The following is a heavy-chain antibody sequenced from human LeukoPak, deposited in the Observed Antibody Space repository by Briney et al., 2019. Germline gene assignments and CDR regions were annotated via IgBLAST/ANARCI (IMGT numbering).Heavy chain of an antibody. D-gene: IGHD5-24*01. CDR1: EFTFTNYA. CDR2: ISSPGGNT. Sequence: GGSLRLSCAASEFTFTNYAFHWVRQPPGKGLEWVSSISSPGGNTYYADSVKGRFTISRDNSNNLVYLQMNSLRAEDTAVYYCAKTRNGYTTEYLQHWGQGTLVTVSS. V-gene: IGHV3-23*01. CDR3: AKTRNGYTTEYLQH. J-gene: IGHJ1*01.